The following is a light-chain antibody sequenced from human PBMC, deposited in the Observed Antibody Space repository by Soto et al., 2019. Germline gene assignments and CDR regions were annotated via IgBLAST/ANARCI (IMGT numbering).Light chain of an antibody. V-gene: IGKV1-5*03. CDR2: KAS. J-gene: IGKJ1*01. CDR3: QQYNSYWT. Sequence: DIQMTQSPSTLSASVGDRVTITCRATQTISSWLAWYQQKPGKAPKLLIYKASSLESGVPSRFSGSGSWTEFTLTIRNLPPDDFATYYCQQYNSYWTFGQGTKVEIK. CDR1: QTISSW.